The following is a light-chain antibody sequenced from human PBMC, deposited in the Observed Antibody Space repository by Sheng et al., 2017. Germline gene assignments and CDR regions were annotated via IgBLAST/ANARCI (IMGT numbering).Light chain of an antibody. CDR1: QKIDTF. CDR2: DAS. J-gene: IGKJ5*01. V-gene: IGKV3-11*01. CDR3: QQRHTWPPIT. Sequence: EIVLTQSPATLSVAPGDRVTLSCRASQKIDTFLAWYQQKPGQSPRLLIFDASTRAAGVPVRFSGSGSGTEFTLTISGLEPEDFAVYYCQQRHTWPPITFGQGTRLEIK.